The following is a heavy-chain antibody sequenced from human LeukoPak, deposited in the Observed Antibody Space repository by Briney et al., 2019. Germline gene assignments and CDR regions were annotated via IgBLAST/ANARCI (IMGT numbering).Heavy chain of an antibody. CDR2: IRYDGSNK. CDR1: GFTFSSYW. CDR3: AKDLDIVVVPASTGFDY. J-gene: IGHJ4*02. Sequence: GGSLRLSCAASGFTFSSYWMSWVRQAPGKGLEWVAFIRYDGSNKYYADSVKGRFTISRDNSKNTLYLQMNSLRAEDTAVYYCAKDLDIVVVPASTGFDYWGQGTLVTVSS. D-gene: IGHD2-2*03. V-gene: IGHV3-30*02.